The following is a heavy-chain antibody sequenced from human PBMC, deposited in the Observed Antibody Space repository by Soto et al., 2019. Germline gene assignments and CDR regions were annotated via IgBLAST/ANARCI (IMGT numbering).Heavy chain of an antibody. CDR3: AKSGYIVVEMGERAAGYFLP. CDR2: ISWNSASI. Sequence: EVQLVESGGGLVQPGRSLRLSCAASGFTFDDYAMHWVRQAPGKGLEWVSGISWNSASIGYADSVKGRVTIARDNATNSLYLHMNRLRAADTPLYYCAKSGYIVVEMGERAAGYFLPRLQGTLVTVS. CDR1: GFTFDDYA. V-gene: IGHV3-9*01. J-gene: IGHJ1*01. D-gene: IGHD2-21*01.